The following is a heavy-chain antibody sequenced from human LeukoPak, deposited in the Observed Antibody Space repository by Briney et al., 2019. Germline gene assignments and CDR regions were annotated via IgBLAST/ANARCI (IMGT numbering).Heavy chain of an antibody. CDR2: ISSNGGST. CDR1: GFTFSSYA. Sequence: PGGSLRLSCAASGFTFSSYAMHWVRQAPGKGLEYVSAISSNGGSTYYANSVKGRFTISGDNSKNTLYLQMGSLRAEDMAVYYCARWHGAFDPWGQGTLVTVSS. J-gene: IGHJ5*02. V-gene: IGHV3-64*01. CDR3: ARWHGAFDP. D-gene: IGHD3-10*01.